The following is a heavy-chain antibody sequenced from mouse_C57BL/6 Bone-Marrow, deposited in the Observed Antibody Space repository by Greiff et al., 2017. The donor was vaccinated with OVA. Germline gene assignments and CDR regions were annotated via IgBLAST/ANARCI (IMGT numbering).Heavy chain of an antibody. D-gene: IGHD2-4*01. Sequence: LQESGAELVRPGASVTLSCKASGYTFTDYEMHWVKQTPVHGLEWIGAIDPETGGTAYNQKFKGKAILTADKSSSTAYMELRSLTSEDSAVYYCTRGYYDYFYYAMDYWGQGTSVTVSS. V-gene: IGHV1-15*01. CDR2: IDPETGGT. J-gene: IGHJ4*01. CDR3: TRGYYDYFYYAMDY. CDR1: GYTFTDYE.